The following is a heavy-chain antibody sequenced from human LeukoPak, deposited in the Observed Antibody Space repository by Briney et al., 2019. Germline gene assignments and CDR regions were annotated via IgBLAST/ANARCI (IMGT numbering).Heavy chain of an antibody. Sequence: SETLSLTCAVSGGSIGGYYWSWIRQPPGKRLEWMGFIYYTGSTEYNPSLESRATMSVDTSKNQFSLKLSSVTAADTAVYYCARAGGYYGSGSYYKLVTSPTWFDPWGQGTLVTVSS. D-gene: IGHD3-10*01. V-gene: IGHV4-59*12. CDR1: GGSIGGYY. CDR2: IYYTGST. CDR3: ARAGGYYGSGSYYKLVTSPTWFDP. J-gene: IGHJ5*02.